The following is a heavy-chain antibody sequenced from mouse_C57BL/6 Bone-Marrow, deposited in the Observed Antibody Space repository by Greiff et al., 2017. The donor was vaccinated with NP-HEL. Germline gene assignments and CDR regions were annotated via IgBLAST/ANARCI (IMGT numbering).Heavy chain of an antibody. D-gene: IGHD1-1*01. J-gene: IGHJ2*01. CDR2: IYPRSGNT. Sequence: QVQLQQSGAELARPGASVKLSCKASGYTFTSYGISWVKQRPGQGLEWIGEIYPRSGNTYYNEKFKGKATLTADKSSSTAYMELRSLTSEDSAVYFCARGVYYGSLDYWGQGTTLTVSS. CDR3: ARGVYYGSLDY. CDR1: GYTFTSYG. V-gene: IGHV1-81*01.